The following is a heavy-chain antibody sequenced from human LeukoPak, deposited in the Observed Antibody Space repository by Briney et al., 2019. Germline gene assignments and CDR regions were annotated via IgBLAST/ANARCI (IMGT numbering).Heavy chain of an antibody. CDR1: GGSFSGYY. V-gene: IGHV4-34*01. Sequence: SETLSLTCAVYGGSFSGYYWSWIRQPPGKGLEWVGEINHSGSTNYNPSLKRRVTISVDTSKNQFSLKLSSVTAADTAVYYCAEITIFGVPRAPYWGQGTLVTVSS. J-gene: IGHJ4*02. D-gene: IGHD3-3*01. CDR2: INHSGST. CDR3: AEITIFGVPRAPY.